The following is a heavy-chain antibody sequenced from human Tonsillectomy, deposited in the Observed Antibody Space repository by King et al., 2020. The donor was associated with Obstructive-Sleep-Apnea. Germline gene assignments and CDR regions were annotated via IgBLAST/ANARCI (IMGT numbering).Heavy chain of an antibody. J-gene: IGHJ3*02. CDR1: GFTFSSYA. Sequence: QLVQSGGGVVQPGRSLRLSCAASGFTFSSYAMHWVRHAPGKGLEWVAVILYDGSNKYYADSVKGRFTISRDNYKNTLYLQMNGLRAEETAVYYCARIAIDGGYCSSTSCYGGFAFDIWGQGTMVTVSS. V-gene: IGHV3-30*04. D-gene: IGHD2-2*03. CDR3: ARIAIDGGYCSSTSCYGGFAFDI. CDR2: ILYDGSNK.